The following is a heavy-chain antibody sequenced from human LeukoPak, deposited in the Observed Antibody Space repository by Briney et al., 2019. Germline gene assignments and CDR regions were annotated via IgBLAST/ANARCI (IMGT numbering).Heavy chain of an antibody. CDR3: AREGGYSYGNYYYYGMDV. D-gene: IGHD5-18*01. J-gene: IGHJ6*02. CDR2: ISGSGGST. V-gene: IGHV3-23*01. Sequence: GGSLRLSCAASGFTFSSYAMSWVRQAPGKGLEWVSAISGSGGSTYYADSMKGRFTISRHNSKNTLYLQMNSLRAEDTAVYYCAREGGYSYGNYYYYGMDVWGQGTTVTVSS. CDR1: GFTFSSYA.